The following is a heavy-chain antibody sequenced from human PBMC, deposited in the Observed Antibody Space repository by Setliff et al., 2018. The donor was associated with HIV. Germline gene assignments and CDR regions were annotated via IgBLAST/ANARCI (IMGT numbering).Heavy chain of an antibody. CDR1: GGTFSSYT. V-gene: IGHV1-69*13. CDR2: IIPIFGTA. J-gene: IGHJ4*01. Sequence: SVKVSCKASGGTFSSYTISWVRQAPGQGLEWMGGIIPIFGTANYAQKFQGRVTITADESTSTAYMELSSLRSEDTAVYYCARGEGYCSGGDCYYYWGHGTLVTVSS. D-gene: IGHD2-15*01. CDR3: ARGEGYCSGGDCYYY.